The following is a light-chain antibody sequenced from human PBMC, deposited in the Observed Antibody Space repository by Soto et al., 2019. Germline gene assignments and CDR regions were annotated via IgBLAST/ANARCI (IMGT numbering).Light chain of an antibody. Sequence: EIVLTQSPGTLSLSPGERATLSCRASQSVSSSYLAWYLQKPGQAPRLLIYGASSRATGIPDRFSGSGSGSDFALTISRLEPEDFAVYYCQQYGSSRTFGQGTKVEI. CDR3: QQYGSSRT. CDR1: QSVSSSY. J-gene: IGKJ1*01. CDR2: GAS. V-gene: IGKV3-20*01.